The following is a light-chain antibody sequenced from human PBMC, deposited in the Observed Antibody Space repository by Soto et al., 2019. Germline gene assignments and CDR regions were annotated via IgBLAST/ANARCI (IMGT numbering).Light chain of an antibody. V-gene: IGKV1-6*01. CDR1: QDIRND. CDR2: AAS. CDR3: QQYSDSSGA. Sequence: AIQRAQYPSSLSASVGDRVTITCRANQDIRNDLGWYQQKPGKAPKLLIYAASSLQSGVPSRFSGSGSGTDFTLTISSLQPDDFATYYCQQYSDSSGAFGQGTMAAIK. J-gene: IGKJ1*01.